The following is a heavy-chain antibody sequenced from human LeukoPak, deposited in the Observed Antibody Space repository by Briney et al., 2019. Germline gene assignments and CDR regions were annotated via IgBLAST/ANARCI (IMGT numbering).Heavy chain of an antibody. D-gene: IGHD6-19*01. CDR2: ISASGGST. J-gene: IGHJ6*04. V-gene: IGHV3-23*01. CDR3: AKEFIAVPGTGYGMDV. CDR1: GFTFSSCA. Sequence: GGSLRLSCAASGFTFSSCAMSWVRQAPGKGLEWVAAISASGGSTYYADSVKGRFTISRDNSKNTLYLQMNSLRAEDTAVYYCAKEFIAVPGTGYGMDVWGKGTTVTVSS.